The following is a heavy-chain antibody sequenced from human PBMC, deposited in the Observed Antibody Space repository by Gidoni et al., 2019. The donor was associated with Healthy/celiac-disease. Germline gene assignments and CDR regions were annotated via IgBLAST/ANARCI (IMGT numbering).Heavy chain of an antibody. Sequence: QVQRQQWGAGLLKPSEHLSLTCAVYGGSFSGYSWRWIRQPAGKGLEWIGEINHSGSTNYNPSLKSRVTISVDTYKNQFSLKLSSVTAADTAVYYCASKALDYWGQGTLVTVSS. CDR3: ASKALDY. J-gene: IGHJ4*02. CDR2: INHSGST. CDR1: GGSFSGYS. V-gene: IGHV4-34*01.